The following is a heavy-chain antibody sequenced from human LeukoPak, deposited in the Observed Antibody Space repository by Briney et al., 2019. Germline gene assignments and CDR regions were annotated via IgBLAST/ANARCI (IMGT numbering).Heavy chain of an antibody. J-gene: IGHJ6*03. Sequence: SETLSLTCTVSGGSISSSSYYWGWIRQPPGKGLEWIGSIYYSGSTYCNPSLKSRVTISVDTSKNQFSLKLSSVTAADTAVYYCARASRAARQTYYYYYYYMDVWGKGTTVTVSS. V-gene: IGHV4-39*07. CDR2: IYYSGST. D-gene: IGHD6-6*01. CDR1: GGSISSSSYY. CDR3: ARASRAARQTYYYYYYYMDV.